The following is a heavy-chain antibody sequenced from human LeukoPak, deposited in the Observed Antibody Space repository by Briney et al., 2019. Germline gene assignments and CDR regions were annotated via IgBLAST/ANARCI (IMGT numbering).Heavy chain of an antibody. CDR3: ARPPYCSGGSCYSPIDY. D-gene: IGHD2-15*01. V-gene: IGHV5-51*01. CDR1: GSIFTSYW. J-gene: IGHJ4*02. CDR2: IYPGDSDT. Sequence: GASRQISCKGSGSIFTSYWIGWVRQLPGKGLEWMGIIYPGDSDTRYSPSFQGQVTISADKSISTAYLQWSSLKASDTAMYYCARPPYCSGGSCYSPIDYWGQGTLVTVSS.